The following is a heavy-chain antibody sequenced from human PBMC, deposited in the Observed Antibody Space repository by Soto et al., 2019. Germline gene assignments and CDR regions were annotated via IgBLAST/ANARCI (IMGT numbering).Heavy chain of an antibody. CDR2: IYYSGSI. CDR1: GGSISSSSYY. D-gene: IGHD6-19*01. Sequence: SETLTLTCSVSGGSISSSSYYWGWIRQPPGKGLEWIGSIYYSGSIYYNPSLKSRVTISVDTSKNQFSLKLSSVTAAETAVYYCARQSSGWYNWFDPWGQGTLVTVSS. V-gene: IGHV4-39*01. J-gene: IGHJ5*02. CDR3: ARQSSGWYNWFDP.